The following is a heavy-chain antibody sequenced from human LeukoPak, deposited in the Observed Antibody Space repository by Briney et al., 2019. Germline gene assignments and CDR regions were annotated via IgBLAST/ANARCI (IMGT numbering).Heavy chain of an antibody. D-gene: IGHD2-21*02. CDR1: GFTFSSNY. J-gene: IGHJ4*02. V-gene: IGHV3-30-3*01. CDR2: ISYDGNNK. Sequence: GGSLRLSCGVSGFTFSSNYMSWVRQAPGKGLEWVAVISYDGNNKYYADSVKGRFTISRDNSKNTLYLQMNSLRAEDTAVYYCARDSSVVVTAQLDYGGQGTLVTVSS. CDR3: ARDSSVVVTAQLDY.